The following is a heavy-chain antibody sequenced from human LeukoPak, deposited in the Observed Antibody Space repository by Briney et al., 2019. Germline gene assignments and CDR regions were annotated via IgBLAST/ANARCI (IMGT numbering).Heavy chain of an antibody. J-gene: IGHJ3*02. V-gene: IGHV4-59*01. CDR2: IYYSGST. D-gene: IGHD2-15*01. CDR3: ARGIQYCGDGRCYSYVFDI. Sequence: SETLSLTRTVSVGSMRTYYWSWIRQPPGKGLEWIGYIYYSGSTNYNPSLKSRVTISVDTSKNQFSLKLSSVTAADTAVYYCARGIQYCGDGRCYSYVFDIWGQGTMVTVSS. CDR1: VGSMRTYY.